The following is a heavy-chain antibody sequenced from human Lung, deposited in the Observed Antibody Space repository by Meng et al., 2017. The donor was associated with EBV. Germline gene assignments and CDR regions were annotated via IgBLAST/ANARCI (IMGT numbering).Heavy chain of an antibody. D-gene: IGHD6-19*01. Sequence: QGQLQQWGAGLLKPSETLSLTVAVYGGSFSGYYWSWIRQPPGKGLEWIGEINHSGSTNYNPSLKSRVTISVDTSKNQFSLKLSSVTAADTAVYYCARLRLVWMFDYWGQGALVTVSS. CDR3: ARLRLVWMFDY. CDR1: GGSFSGYY. CDR2: INHSGST. J-gene: IGHJ4*02. V-gene: IGHV4-34*01.